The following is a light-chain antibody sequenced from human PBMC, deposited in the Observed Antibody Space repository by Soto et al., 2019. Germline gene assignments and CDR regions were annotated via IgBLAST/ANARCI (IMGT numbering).Light chain of an antibody. CDR2: GAS. CDR3: QQHGDSPT. CDR1: QSVSRD. Sequence: EIVFTQSPCSLSLSPGERATLSCRASQSVSRDLVWYQQKPGQAPRLLIYGASSRATGSPDRFSGSGSGTDFTLTISRLEPEDSAVYYCQQHGDSPTFGGGTKVDIK. V-gene: IGKV3-20*01. J-gene: IGKJ4*01.